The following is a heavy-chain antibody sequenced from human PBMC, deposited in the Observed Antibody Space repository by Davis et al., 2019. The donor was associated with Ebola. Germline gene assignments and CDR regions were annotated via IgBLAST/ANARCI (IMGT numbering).Heavy chain of an antibody. Sequence: SETLSLTCTVSGGSLSGYFWNWIRQSAGQELEWIGRIYSSDNINYSPSFRSRVTLSIDTSKNQISLKLTSVTAADTAVYYCARDRHDTSGYGFWGQGTLVTVSS. D-gene: IGHD3-22*01. CDR3: ARDRHDTSGYGF. CDR2: IYSSDNI. CDR1: GGSLSGYF. V-gene: IGHV4-4*07. J-gene: IGHJ4*02.